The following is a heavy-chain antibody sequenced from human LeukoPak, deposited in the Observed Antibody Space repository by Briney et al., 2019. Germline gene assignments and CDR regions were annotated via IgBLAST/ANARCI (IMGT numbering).Heavy chain of an antibody. J-gene: IGHJ4*02. CDR3: AKDLGAVAGKVPPAYDY. Sequence: PSETLSLTCTVSGGSISSSSYYWGWIRQPPGKGLEWVSAISGSGGSTYYADSVKGRFTISRDNSKNTLYLQMNSLRAEDTAVYYCAKDLGAVAGKVPPAYDYWGQGTLVTVSS. D-gene: IGHD6-19*01. CDR1: GGSISSSSYY. CDR2: ISGSGGST. V-gene: IGHV3-23*01.